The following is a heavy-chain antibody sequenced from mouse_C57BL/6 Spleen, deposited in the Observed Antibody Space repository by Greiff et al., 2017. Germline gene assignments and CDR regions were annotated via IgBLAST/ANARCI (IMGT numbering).Heavy chain of an antibody. V-gene: IGHV1-15*01. CDR2: IDPETGGT. D-gene: IGHD2-13*01. Sequence: QVQLQQSGAELVRPGASVTLSCKASGYTFTDYEMHWVKQTPVHGLEWIGAIDPETGGTAYNQKFKGKAILTADKSSSTAYMKLRSLTSEDSAVYYCTRRRYYAEGYFDVWGTGTTVTVSS. CDR3: TRRRYYAEGYFDV. J-gene: IGHJ1*03. CDR1: GYTFTDYE.